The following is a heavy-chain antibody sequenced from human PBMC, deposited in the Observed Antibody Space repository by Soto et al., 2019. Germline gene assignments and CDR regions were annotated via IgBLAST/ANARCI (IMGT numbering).Heavy chain of an antibody. CDR2: IKSKTHGGTT. CDR3: ATDFFCSGGSCYRIDY. Sequence: EVQLVESGGGLVKRGGSLRLSCAASGFTFSNAWMNWVRQAPGKGLEWVGRIKSKTHGGTTDYAAPVKGRFTISRDDSKNTLYLQMNSLKTEDTAVYYCATDFFCSGGSCYRIDYWGQGALVTVSS. CDR1: GFTFSNAW. J-gene: IGHJ4*02. V-gene: IGHV3-15*07. D-gene: IGHD2-15*01.